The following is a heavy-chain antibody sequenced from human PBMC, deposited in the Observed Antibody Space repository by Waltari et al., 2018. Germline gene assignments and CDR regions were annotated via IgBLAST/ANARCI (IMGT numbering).Heavy chain of an antibody. CDR2: ISGSGGST. J-gene: IGHJ6*02. D-gene: IGHD3-22*01. Sequence: EVQLLESGGGLVQPGGSLRLSCAASGFTFSSYAMSWVRQAPGKGLGWVSAISGSGGSTYYADSVKGRFTISRDNSKNTLYLQMNSLRAEDTAVYYCAKVHYHYYYYYYYGMDVWGQGTTVTVSS. V-gene: IGHV3-23*01. CDR3: AKVHYHYYYYYYYGMDV. CDR1: GFTFSSYA.